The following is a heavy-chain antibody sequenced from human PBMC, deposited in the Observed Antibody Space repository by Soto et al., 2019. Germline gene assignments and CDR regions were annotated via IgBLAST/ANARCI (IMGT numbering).Heavy chain of an antibody. V-gene: IGHV4-30-2*01. CDR3: ARGQVVAAQH. Sequence: LQESGSGLVKPSQTLSLTCAVSGGSISSGGYSWSWIRQPPGKGLEWIGYIYHSGSTYYNPSLKSRVTISVDRSKNQFSLKLSSVTAADTAVYYCARGQVVAAQHWGQGTLVTVSS. CDR2: IYHSGST. D-gene: IGHD2-15*01. J-gene: IGHJ4*02. CDR1: GGSISSGGYS.